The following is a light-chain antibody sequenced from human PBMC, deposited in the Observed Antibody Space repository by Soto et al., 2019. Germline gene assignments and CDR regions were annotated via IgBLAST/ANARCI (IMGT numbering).Light chain of an antibody. J-gene: IGLJ1*01. Sequence: SYELTQTPAVSVSPGQIASISCSGDKLGEQYACLYQQKPGQSPVMVIYETNKRPSGIPERFSGSKSGKTATLTISGTQAMDEADYYCQTWDSGSAHFVFGTGTKLTVL. CDR3: QTWDSGSAHFV. CDR2: ETN. CDR1: KLGEQY. V-gene: IGLV3-1*01.